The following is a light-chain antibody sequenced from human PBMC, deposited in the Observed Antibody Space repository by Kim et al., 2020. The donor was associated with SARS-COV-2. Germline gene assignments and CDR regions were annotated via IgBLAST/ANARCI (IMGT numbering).Light chain of an antibody. J-gene: IGLJ3*02. Sequence: QSITISCTGTSSDIGSYDRVSWYRQDPGKAPQLIIYEVTKRPSGISDRFSGFKSGNTASLEIFGLQAEDEADYYCCSFAGSSSNWVFGGGTKVTVL. CDR1: SSDIGSYDR. CDR3: CSFAGSSSNWV. V-gene: IGLV2-23*02. CDR2: EVT.